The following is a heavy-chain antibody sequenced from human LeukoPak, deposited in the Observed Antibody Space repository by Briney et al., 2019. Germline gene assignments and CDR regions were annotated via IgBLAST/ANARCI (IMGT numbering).Heavy chain of an antibody. D-gene: IGHD1-26*01. CDR2: ISAYNGNT. CDR1: GGTFSSYA. J-gene: IGHJ4*02. V-gene: IGHV1-18*01. CDR3: ARDHSGSYGTFDY. Sequence: EASVEVSCKASGGTFSSYAISWVRQAPGQGLEWMGWISAYNGNTNYAQKLQGRVTMTTDTSTSTAYMELRSLRSDDTAVYYCARDHSGSYGTFDYWGQGTLVTVSS.